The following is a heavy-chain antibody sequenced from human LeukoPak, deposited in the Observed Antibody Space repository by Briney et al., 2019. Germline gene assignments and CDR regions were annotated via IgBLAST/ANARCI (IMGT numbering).Heavy chain of an antibody. V-gene: IGHV4-39*07. CDR3: ARRVVGATWFDY. CDR1: GGSISSSSYY. J-gene: IGHJ4*02. D-gene: IGHD1-26*01. CDR2: IYYSGST. Sequence: SETLSLTCTVSGGSISSSSYYWGWIRQSPGKGLEWIGSIYYSGSTYYNPSLKSRVTISVDTSKNQFSLKLSSVTAADTAVYYCARRVVGATWFDYWGQGTLVTVSS.